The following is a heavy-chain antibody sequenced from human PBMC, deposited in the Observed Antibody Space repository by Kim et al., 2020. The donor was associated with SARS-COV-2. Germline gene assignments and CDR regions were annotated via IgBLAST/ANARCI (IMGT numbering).Heavy chain of an antibody. CDR2: IKQDGSEK. J-gene: IGHJ5*02. D-gene: IGHD2-2*02. CDR1: GFTFSSYW. Sequence: GGSLRLSCAASGFTFSSYWMSWVRQAPGKGLEWVANIKQDGSEKYYVDSVKGRFTISRDNAKNSLYLQMNSLRAEDTAVYYCARVRDIVVVPAAIRWFDPWGQGTLVTVSS. V-gene: IGHV3-7*03. CDR3: ARVRDIVVVPAAIRWFDP.